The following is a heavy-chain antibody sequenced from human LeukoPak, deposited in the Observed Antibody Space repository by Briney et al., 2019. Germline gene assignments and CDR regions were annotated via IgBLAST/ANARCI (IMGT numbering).Heavy chain of an antibody. CDR2: ISSSGSTI. D-gene: IGHD3-16*01. V-gene: IGHV3-11*04. Sequence: GGSLRLSCAASGFTFSDYYMSWIRQAPGKGLEWVSYISSSGSTIYYADSVEGRFTISRDNAKNSLYLQMNSLRAEDTAVYYCARDRRTFASSDAFDIWGQGTMVTASS. J-gene: IGHJ3*02. CDR3: ARDRRTFASSDAFDI. CDR1: GFTFSDYY.